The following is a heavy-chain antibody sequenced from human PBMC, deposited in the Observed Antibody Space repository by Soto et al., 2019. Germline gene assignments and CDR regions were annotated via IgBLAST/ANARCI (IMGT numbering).Heavy chain of an antibody. J-gene: IGHJ4*02. CDR2: VSFDGSKK. CDR3: AIDMVHMGVVFDL. Sequence: QEQLVESGGGVVQPGRSLRLSCVVSGFTFSTYGMHWVRQAPGKGLEWVAVVSFDGSKKYTTDSVKGRFTISRDNSKNTLHLQMNNLRPDDSAVFYCAIDMVHMGVVFDLWGQGTLVTVSS. V-gene: IGHV3-30*03. D-gene: IGHD2-21*01. CDR1: GFTFSTYG.